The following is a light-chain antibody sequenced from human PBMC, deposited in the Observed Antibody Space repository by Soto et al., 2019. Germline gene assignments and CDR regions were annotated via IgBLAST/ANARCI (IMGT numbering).Light chain of an antibody. V-gene: IGLV1-40*01. Sequence: QSVLTQPPSVSGAPGQRVTISCTGSSSNIGAGYDVHWYQQIPGTAPKLLIYGNSNRPSGDPDRFSASKSGTSASLAITGLQAEDEADYYCQSYDSSLSGVFGSGTNVTVL. CDR1: SSNIGAGYD. CDR3: QSYDSSLSGV. CDR2: GNS. J-gene: IGLJ1*01.